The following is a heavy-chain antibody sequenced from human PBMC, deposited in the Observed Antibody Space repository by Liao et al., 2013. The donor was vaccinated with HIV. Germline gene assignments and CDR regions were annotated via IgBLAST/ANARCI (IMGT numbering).Heavy chain of an antibody. V-gene: IGHV4-4*07. CDR2: IHPTGNT. Sequence: QVQLQESGSGLVKPSETLSLTCTVSGDSISSYYWSWLRQSAGKGLEWIGRIHPTGNTNYNPSLERRVSISVDSSTNRFSLMLTSVTAADTAVYYCARGTDFDHWGLGTQVTVSS. CDR3: ARGTDFDH. CDR1: GDSISSYY. J-gene: IGHJ5*02.